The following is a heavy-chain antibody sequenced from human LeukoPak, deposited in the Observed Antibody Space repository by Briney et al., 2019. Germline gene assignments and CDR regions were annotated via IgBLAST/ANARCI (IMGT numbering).Heavy chain of an antibody. CDR3: ARDPREVYYGMDV. CDR1: GYTFTGYY. J-gene: IGHJ6*02. Sequence: ASVKVSCKASGYTFTGYYMHWVRQAPGQGLEWMGWINPNSGGTNYAQKFQGRVTMTRDTSISTAYMELSRLRTDDTAVYYCARDPREVYYGMDVWGQGTTVTVSS. V-gene: IGHV1-2*02. CDR2: INPNSGGT.